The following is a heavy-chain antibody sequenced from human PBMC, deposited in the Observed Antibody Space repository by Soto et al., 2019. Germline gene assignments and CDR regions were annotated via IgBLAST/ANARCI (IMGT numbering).Heavy chain of an antibody. Sequence: PGGSLRLSCAASGFTFSSYGMHWVRQAPGKGLEWVAVIWDDGSSTYYADSVKGRFTISRDNSKNTLYLQMNSLRAEDTAVYYCAKVVGSYYHGIHYYYYGMDVWGQGTTVTVS. CDR2: IWDDGSST. J-gene: IGHJ6*02. V-gene: IGHV3-33*06. CDR3: AKVVGSYYHGIHYYYYGMDV. D-gene: IGHD1-26*01. CDR1: GFTFSSYG.